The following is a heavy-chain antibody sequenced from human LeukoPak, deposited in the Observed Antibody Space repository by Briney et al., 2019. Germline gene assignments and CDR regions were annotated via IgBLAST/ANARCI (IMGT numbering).Heavy chain of an antibody. V-gene: IGHV3-21*01. CDR1: GFTFSSYS. Sequence: GGSLRLSCAASGFTFSSYSMNWVRQAPGKGLEWVSSISSSSTYIYYADSVKGRFTVSRDNAKNSLYLQMNSLRAEDTAVYYCATIPPGDWGQGTLVTVSS. CDR2: ISSSSTYI. D-gene: IGHD7-27*01. J-gene: IGHJ4*02. CDR3: ATIPPGD.